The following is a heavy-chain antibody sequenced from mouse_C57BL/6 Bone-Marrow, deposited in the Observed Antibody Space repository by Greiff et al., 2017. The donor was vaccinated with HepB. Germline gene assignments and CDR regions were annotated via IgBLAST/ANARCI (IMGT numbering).Heavy chain of an antibody. CDR2: INPNNGGT. J-gene: IGHJ3*01. CDR1: GYTFTDYY. D-gene: IGHD1-1*01. V-gene: IGHV1-26*01. CDR3: ARSVYYYSAWFAY. Sequence: EVQLQQSGPELVKPGASVKISCKASGYTFTDYYMNWVKQSHGKSLEWIGDINPNNGGTSYNQKFKGKATLTVDKSSSTAYMELRSLTSEDSAVYYCARSVYYYSAWFAYWGQGTLVTVSA.